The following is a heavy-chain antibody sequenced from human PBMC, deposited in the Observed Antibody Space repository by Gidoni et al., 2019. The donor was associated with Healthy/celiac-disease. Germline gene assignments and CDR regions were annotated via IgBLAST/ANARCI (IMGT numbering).Heavy chain of an antibody. J-gene: IGHJ4*02. V-gene: IGHV1-69*06. CDR2: IIPIFGTA. D-gene: IGHD2-15*01. CDR1: GGTFSSYA. CDR3: ARDRSEYCSGGSCYELDY. Sequence: QVQLVQSGAEVKKPGSSVKVSCKASGGTFSSYAISWVRQAPGQGLEWMGGIIPIFGTANYAQKFQGRVTITADKSTSTAYMELSSLRSEDTAVYYCARDRSEYCSGGSCYELDYWGQGTLVTVSS.